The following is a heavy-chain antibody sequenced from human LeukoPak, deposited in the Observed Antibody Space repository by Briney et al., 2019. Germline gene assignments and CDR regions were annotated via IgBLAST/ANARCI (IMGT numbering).Heavy chain of an antibody. D-gene: IGHD2/OR15-2a*01. Sequence: PSETLSLTCTVSGGSISSYYWSWIRQPPGKGLEWIGYIYYIGSSNYNPSLKSRVTISIDTSKNQFSLKLSSVTAADTAVYYCARDNFPFDYWGQGTLVTVSS. CDR2: IYYIGSS. J-gene: IGHJ4*02. V-gene: IGHV4-59*01. CDR1: GGSISSYY. CDR3: ARDNFPFDY.